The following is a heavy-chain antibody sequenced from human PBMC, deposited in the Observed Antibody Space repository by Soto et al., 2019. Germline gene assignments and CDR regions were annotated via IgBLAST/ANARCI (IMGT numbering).Heavy chain of an antibody. V-gene: IGHV3-73*02. Sequence: EVQLVESGGGLVQPGGSLKLSCAASGFTFSGSAMHWVRQASGKGLEWVGRIRSKANSYATAYAASVKGRFTISRDDSKNTAYLQMNSLKTEDTAVYYCTSSGWYVGAFDIWGQGTMVTVSS. D-gene: IGHD6-19*01. CDR2: IRSKANSYAT. CDR1: GFTFSGSA. J-gene: IGHJ3*02. CDR3: TSSGWYVGAFDI.